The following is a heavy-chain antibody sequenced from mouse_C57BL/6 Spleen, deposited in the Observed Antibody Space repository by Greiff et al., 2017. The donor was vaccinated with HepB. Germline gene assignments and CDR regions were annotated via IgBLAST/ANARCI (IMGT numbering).Heavy chain of an antibody. CDR1: GYTFTSYW. V-gene: IGHV1-52*01. J-gene: IGHJ3*01. CDR3: ATKGGDYYYGSSWFAY. CDR2: IDPSDSET. D-gene: IGHD1-1*01. Sequence: QVQLKQPGAELVRPGSSVKLSCKASGYTFTSYWMHWVKQRPIQGLEWIGNIDPSDSETHYNQKFKDKATLTVDKSSSTAYMQLSSLTSEDSAVYYCATKGGDYYYGSSWFAYWGQGTLVTVSA.